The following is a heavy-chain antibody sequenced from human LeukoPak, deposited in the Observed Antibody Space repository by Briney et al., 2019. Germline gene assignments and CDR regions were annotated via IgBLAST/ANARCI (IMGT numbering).Heavy chain of an antibody. Sequence: GGSLRLSGAASGFTFSSYGMHWVRQAPGKGLEWVAVISYDGSNKYYADSVKGRFTISRDNSKNTLYLQMNSLRAEDTAVYYCARARCSSTSCSPLDVWGQGTTVTVSS. CDR1: GFTFSSYG. D-gene: IGHD2-2*01. CDR2: ISYDGSNK. CDR3: ARARCSSTSCSPLDV. V-gene: IGHV3-30*03. J-gene: IGHJ6*02.